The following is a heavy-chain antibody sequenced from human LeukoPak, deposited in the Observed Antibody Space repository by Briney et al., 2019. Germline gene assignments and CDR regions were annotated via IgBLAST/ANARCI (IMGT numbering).Heavy chain of an antibody. D-gene: IGHD5-18*01. V-gene: IGHV3-21*01. CDR3: ARDRGIQLWNDHDY. J-gene: IGHJ4*02. Sequence: GGFLRLSCAASGFTFSSYSMNWVRQAPGKGLEWVSSISSSSSYIYYADSVKGRFTISRDNAKNSLYLQMNSLRAEDTAVYYCARDRGIQLWNDHDYWGQGTLVTVSS. CDR1: GFTFSSYS. CDR2: ISSSSSYI.